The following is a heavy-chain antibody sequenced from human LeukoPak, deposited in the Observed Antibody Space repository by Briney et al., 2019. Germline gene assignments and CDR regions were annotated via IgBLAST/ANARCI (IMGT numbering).Heavy chain of an antibody. CDR3: AIYCYYDSSGYYAYYFDY. D-gene: IGHD3-22*01. CDR2: IYYSGST. Sequence: PSENLSLTCTVSGGSFSSGGYYWSWIRQHPGKGLEWIGYIYYSGSTYYNPSLKSRVTISVDTSKNQFSLKLSSVTAADTAVYYCAIYCYYDSSGYYAYYFDYWGQGALVAVSS. CDR1: GGSFSSGGYY. V-gene: IGHV4-31*03. J-gene: IGHJ4*02.